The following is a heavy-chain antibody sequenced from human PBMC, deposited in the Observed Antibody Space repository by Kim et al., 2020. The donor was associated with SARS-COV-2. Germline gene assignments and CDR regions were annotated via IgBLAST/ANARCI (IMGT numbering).Heavy chain of an antibody. J-gene: IGHJ6*02. D-gene: IGHD1-26*01. Sequence: SQTLSLTCAISGDSVSSNSAAWNWIRQSPSRGLEWLGRTYYRSKWYNDYAVSVKSRITINPDTSKNQFSLQLNSVTPEDTAVYYCARNEEWELLGYYYYYGMDVWGQGTTVTVSS. V-gene: IGHV6-1*01. CDR2: TYYRSKWYN. CDR3: ARNEEWELLGYYYYYGMDV. CDR1: GDSVSSNSAA.